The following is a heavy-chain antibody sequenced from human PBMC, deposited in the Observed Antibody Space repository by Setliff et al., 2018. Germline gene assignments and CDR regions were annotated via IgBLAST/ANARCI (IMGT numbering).Heavy chain of an antibody. D-gene: IGHD5-12*01. CDR3: AKVPNSGGYAGPFDF. CDR1: GFAFSSFW. V-gene: IGHV3-74*03. CDR2: IHGDGVTT. Sequence: PGGSLRLSCEASGFAFSSFWLHWVRQAPGKGLVWVARIHGDGVTTTYTESVKGRFTISRDNSKNTLYLQMDSLRDDDTAVYYCAKVPNSGGYAGPFDFWGQGTLVTVSS. J-gene: IGHJ4*02.